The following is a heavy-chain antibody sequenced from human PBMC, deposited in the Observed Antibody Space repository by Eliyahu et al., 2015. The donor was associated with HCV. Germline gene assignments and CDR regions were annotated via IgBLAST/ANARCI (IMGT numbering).Heavy chain of an antibody. CDR3: AHMTPATEWFDP. CDR2: IYGDDDK. V-gene: IGHV2-5*02. Sequence: QITLKESGPTLVKPTQTLTLTCTFSGFSLITSXVGVGWIRQPPGKALEWLALIYGDDDKRYSPSLRSRLTMTKDTSKNQVVLTMTNMDPVDTATYYCAHMTPATEWFDPWGQGTLVTVSS. CDR1: GFSLITSXVG. J-gene: IGHJ5*02.